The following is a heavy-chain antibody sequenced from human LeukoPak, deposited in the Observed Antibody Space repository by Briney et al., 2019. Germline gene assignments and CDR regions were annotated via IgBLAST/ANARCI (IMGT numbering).Heavy chain of an antibody. CDR1: GGSISSYY. V-gene: IGHV4-59*01. CDR2: IYYSGST. D-gene: IGHD6-6*01. CDR3: ARGRPGFQLAYYMDV. J-gene: IGHJ6*03. Sequence: PSETLSLTCTVSGGSISSYYWSWIRQPPGEGLEWIGYIYYSGSTNYNPSLKSRVTISVDTSKNQFSLKLSSVTAADTAVYYCARGRPGFQLAYYMDVWGKGTTVTVSS.